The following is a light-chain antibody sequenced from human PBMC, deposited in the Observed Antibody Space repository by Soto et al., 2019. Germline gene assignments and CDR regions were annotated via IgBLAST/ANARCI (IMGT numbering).Light chain of an antibody. CDR2: AAS. CDR3: LQHNSYPWT. Sequence: DIQRTQSPSSLSASVGDRVTITCRASQGIRNDLGWYQQKPGKAPKRLIYAASSLQSGVPSRFSRSASGPEFTLTIRRLQPDDSASYYCLQHNSYPWTFGQGTKVDIK. CDR1: QGIRND. J-gene: IGKJ1*01. V-gene: IGKV1-17*01.